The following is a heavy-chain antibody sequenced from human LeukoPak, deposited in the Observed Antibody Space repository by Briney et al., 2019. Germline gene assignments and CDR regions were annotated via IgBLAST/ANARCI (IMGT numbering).Heavy chain of an antibody. Sequence: ASVKVSCKASGYTFTSYDINWVRQATGQGLEWMGWMNPNSGNTGYAQKFQGRVTMTRNTSISTAYMELSSLRSEDTAVYYCARVYYDSGVFYFDGYFDLWGRATLVTVSS. CDR2: MNPNSGNT. CDR3: ARVYYDSGVFYFDGYFDL. D-gene: IGHD3-22*01. V-gene: IGHV1-8*01. CDR1: GYTFTSYD. J-gene: IGHJ2*01.